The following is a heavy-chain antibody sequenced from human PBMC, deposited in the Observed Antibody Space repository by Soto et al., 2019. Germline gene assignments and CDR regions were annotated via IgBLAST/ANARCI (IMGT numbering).Heavy chain of an antibody. CDR3: ARGWDFGV. V-gene: IGHV3-7*04. D-gene: IGHD1-26*01. CDR2: IKADGTEE. CDR1: GFSISNHW. J-gene: IGHJ3*01. Sequence: EVQLVESGGALVQPGGSPRLSCAASGFSISNHWMTWVRQAPGKGPEWVANIKADGTEEKYVESVKGRVTISRDNAKNSLYLQMNSLRAEDTAMYYCARGWDFGVWGQGTMVVVSS.